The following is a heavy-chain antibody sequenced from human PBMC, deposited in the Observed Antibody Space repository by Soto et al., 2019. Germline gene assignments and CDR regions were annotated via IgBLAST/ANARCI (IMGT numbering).Heavy chain of an antibody. V-gene: IGHV3-23*01. CDR2: MRGSGGST. Sequence: EVQLLESGGGLVQPGWSLRLSCAASGFTFSTYAVTWVRQAPGKGLEWVSTMRGSGGSTYYADSVKGRFTISRDNSKNTLYLQMNSLRAEDTAVYYCAKEQGSSWYEIDYWGQVTMVTVSS. CDR3: AKEQGSSWYEIDY. CDR1: GFTFSTYA. J-gene: IGHJ4*02. D-gene: IGHD6-13*01.